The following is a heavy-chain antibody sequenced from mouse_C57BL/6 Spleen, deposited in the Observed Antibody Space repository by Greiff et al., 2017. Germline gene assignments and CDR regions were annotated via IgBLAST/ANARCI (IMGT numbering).Heavy chain of an antibody. Sequence: QVQLQQPGAELVKPGASVKLSCKASGYTFTSYWMHWVKQRPGQGLEWIGMIHPNSGSTNNNEKFKSKATLTVEKSSSTAYMQLSSLTSEDSAVYYCARDKGLSTYFDYWGQGTTLTVSS. CDR2: IHPNSGST. D-gene: IGHD1-1*01. CDR1: GYTFTSYW. CDR3: ARDKGLSTYFDY. V-gene: IGHV1-64*01. J-gene: IGHJ2*01.